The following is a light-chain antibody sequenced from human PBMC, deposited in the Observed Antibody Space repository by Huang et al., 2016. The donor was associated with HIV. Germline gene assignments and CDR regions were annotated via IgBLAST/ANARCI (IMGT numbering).Light chain of an antibody. V-gene: IGKV3-20*01. CDR3: QQYGSSPPYT. CDR1: QSLSSRD. Sequence: EIVLTQSPGTLSLSPGERATLSCRASQSLSSRDLAWYQQRPGQAPRLLSYDAATRATGIPERFSGSGSGTDFSLTISRLEPEDFVVDYCQQYGSSPPYTFGQGTKLEIK. J-gene: IGKJ2*01. CDR2: DAA.